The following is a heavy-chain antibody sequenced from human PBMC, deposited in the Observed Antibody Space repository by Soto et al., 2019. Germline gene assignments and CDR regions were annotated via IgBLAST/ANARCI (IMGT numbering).Heavy chain of an antibody. V-gene: IGHV3-7*04. CDR1: GFTFTNYW. Sequence: EVQLVESGGGLVQPGGSLRLSCAASGFTFTNYWMTWVRQAPGKGLEWVANINQDGSETYYVDSVKGRFTISRDNARNSLSLQMKRLRAEDTAVYYCARGGCSTTRCHAASGHWGQGTLVTVSS. CDR3: ARGGCSTTRCHAASGH. CDR2: INQDGSET. J-gene: IGHJ4*02. D-gene: IGHD2-2*01.